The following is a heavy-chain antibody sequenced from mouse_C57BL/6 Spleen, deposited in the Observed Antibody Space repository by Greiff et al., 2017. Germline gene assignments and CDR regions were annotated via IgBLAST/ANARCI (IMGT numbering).Heavy chain of an antibody. CDR1: GYTFTSYW. V-gene: IGHV1-50*01. Sequence: QVQLQQPGAELVKPGASVKLSCKASGYTFTSYWMQWVKQRHGQGLEWIGEIDPYDSYTNYNQKFKGKATLTVDTSSSTAYMQLSSLTSEDSAVYYCARNYCNYGYFDVWGTGTTVTVSS. CDR2: IDPYDSYT. D-gene: IGHD2-1*01. J-gene: IGHJ1*03. CDR3: ARNYCNYGYFDV.